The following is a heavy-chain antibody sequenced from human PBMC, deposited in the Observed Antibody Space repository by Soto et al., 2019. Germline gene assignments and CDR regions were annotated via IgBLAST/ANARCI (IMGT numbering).Heavy chain of an antibody. D-gene: IGHD7-27*01. CDR2: IYYNGNT. CDR3: TRANWYSEY. CDR1: GGSISNHY. Sequence: QVQLQESGPGLVKPSETLSLTCSVSGGSISNHYWSCIRQPPGKGLEWIGYIYYNGNTNYNPSLKSRVTMSVGTSRNQISLKLTTVTAADTAVYYCTRANWYSEYWGQGTLVTVSS. J-gene: IGHJ4*02. V-gene: IGHV4-59*11.